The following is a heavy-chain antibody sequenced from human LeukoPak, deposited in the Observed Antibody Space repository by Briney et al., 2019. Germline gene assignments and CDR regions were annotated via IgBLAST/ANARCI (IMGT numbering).Heavy chain of an antibody. V-gene: IGHV4-59*01. CDR2: IYYSGST. CDR3: ARGRYGSGSYFFDY. CDR1: GGSISSYY. Sequence: SETLSLTCTVSGGSISSYYWSWIRQPPGKGLEWIGYIYYSGSTNYNPSLKSRVTISVDTSKNQFSLKLSSVTAADTAVYYCARGRYGSGSYFFDYWGQGTLVTVSS. J-gene: IGHJ4*02. D-gene: IGHD3-10*01.